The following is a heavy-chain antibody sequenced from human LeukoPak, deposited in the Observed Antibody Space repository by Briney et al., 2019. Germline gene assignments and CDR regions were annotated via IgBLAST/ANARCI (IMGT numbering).Heavy chain of an antibody. CDR3: ARIASIQMYSSSWGAFDI. Sequence: ASVTVSCKASGYTFTSYGISWVRQAPGQGLEWMGWISAYNGNTNYAQKLQGRVTMTTDTSTSTAYMELRSLRSDDTAVYYCARIASIQMYSSSWGAFDIWGQGTMVTVSS. CDR1: GYTFTSYG. J-gene: IGHJ3*02. D-gene: IGHD6-13*01. CDR2: ISAYNGNT. V-gene: IGHV1-18*01.